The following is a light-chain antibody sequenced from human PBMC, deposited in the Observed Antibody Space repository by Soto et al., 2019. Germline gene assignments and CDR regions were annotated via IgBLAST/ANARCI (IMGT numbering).Light chain of an antibody. CDR2: GAS. J-gene: IGKJ1*01. CDR3: QQSYRTPWT. Sequence: DIQMTQSPSSLSAYVGDRVTIPYRASQSLSRYLTWYQKKPGKAPKLLIYGASNLQSGVPSRFSGSGSGTDFTLTISSLQAEDFATYYCQQSYRTPWTFGQGTKVDIK. CDR1: QSLSRY. V-gene: IGKV1-39*01.